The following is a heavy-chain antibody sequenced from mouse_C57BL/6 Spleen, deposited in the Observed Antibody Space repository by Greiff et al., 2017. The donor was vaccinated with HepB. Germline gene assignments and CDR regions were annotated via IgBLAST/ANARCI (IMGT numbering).Heavy chain of an antibody. CDR1: GYTFTDYY. D-gene: IGHD1-1*01. CDR2: INPNNGGT. Sequence: VQLQQSGPELVKPGASVKISCKASGYTFTDYYMNWVKQSHGKSLEWIGDINPNNGGTSYNQKFKGKATLTVDKSSSTAYMELRSLTSEDSAVYYCARSGITTVVAPWYFDVWGTGTTVTVSS. V-gene: IGHV1-26*01. CDR3: ARSGITTVVAPWYFDV. J-gene: IGHJ1*03.